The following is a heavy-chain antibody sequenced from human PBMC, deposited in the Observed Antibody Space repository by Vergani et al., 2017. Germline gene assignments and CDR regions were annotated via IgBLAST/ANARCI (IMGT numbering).Heavy chain of an antibody. CDR2: INPNSGGT. J-gene: IGHJ6*03. V-gene: IGHV1-2*02. CDR3: ARETTIFGVVISMDV. Sequence: QVQLVQSGAEVKKPGASVKVSCKASGYTFTGYYMHWVRQAPGQGLEWMGWINPNSGGTNYAQKFQGRVTMTRETSISTAYMELSRLRSDDTAVYYCARETTIFGVVISMDVWGKGTTVTVSS. CDR1: GYTFTGYY. D-gene: IGHD3-3*01.